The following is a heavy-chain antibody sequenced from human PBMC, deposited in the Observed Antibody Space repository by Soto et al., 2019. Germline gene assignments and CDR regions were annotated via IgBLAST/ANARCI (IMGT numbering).Heavy chain of an antibody. CDR1: GFTFSSYW. V-gene: IGHV3-74*01. Sequence: GGSLRLSWAASGFTFSSYWMHWVLQAPGKGLVWVSRINSDGSSTSYADSVKGRFTISRDNAKNTLYLQMNSLRAEDTAVYYCAIRASYYDSSGYFDYWGQGTLVTVSS. J-gene: IGHJ4*02. CDR3: AIRASYYDSSGYFDY. D-gene: IGHD3-22*01. CDR2: INSDGSST.